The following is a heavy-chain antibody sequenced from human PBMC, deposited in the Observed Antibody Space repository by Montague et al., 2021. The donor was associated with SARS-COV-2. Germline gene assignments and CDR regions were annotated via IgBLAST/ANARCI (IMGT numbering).Heavy chain of an antibody. Sequence: SETLSLTCAVSGGSFSSYYWSWIRQPPGKGLEWIGEINQSGATNYNPSLKSRVTISLDTSKNQISLKLSSVTVADTAVFFCARGRLVLSAFRPFDSSSSCGFDIWGQGSLVTVSS. CDR2: INQSGAT. CDR1: GGSFSSYY. J-gene: IGHJ4*02. V-gene: IGHV4-34*01. D-gene: IGHD3-9*01. CDR3: ARGRLVLSAFRPFDSSSSCGFDI.